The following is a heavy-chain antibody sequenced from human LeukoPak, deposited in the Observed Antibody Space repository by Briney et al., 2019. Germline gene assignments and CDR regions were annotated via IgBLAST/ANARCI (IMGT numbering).Heavy chain of an antibody. D-gene: IGHD2-2*02. CDR2: IKEDGSDA. CDR1: GFTFRSFW. CDR3: ARDIPYGLSYFDY. V-gene: IGHV3-7*04. J-gene: IGHJ4*02. Sequence: PGGSLRLSCSASGFTFRSFWMTWVRQAPGKGLELVANIKEDGSDANYVDAVKGRFTISRDNAKDSPYLQMNSVRPEDTAVYYCARDIPYGLSYFDYWGQGTLVTVSS.